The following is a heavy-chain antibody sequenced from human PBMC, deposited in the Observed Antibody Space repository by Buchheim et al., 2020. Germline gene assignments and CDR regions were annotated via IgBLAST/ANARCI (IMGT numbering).Heavy chain of an antibody. CDR2: ISYDGSNK. V-gene: IGHV3-30-3*01. Sequence: QVQLVESGGGVVQPGRSLRLSCAASGFTFSSYAMHWVRQAPGKGLEWVAVISYDGSNKYYADSVKGRFTISRDNSKNTLYPQMNSLRAEDTAVYYCARASGYLDYWGQGTL. D-gene: IGHD3-3*01. CDR1: GFTFSSYA. CDR3: ARASGYLDY. J-gene: IGHJ4*02.